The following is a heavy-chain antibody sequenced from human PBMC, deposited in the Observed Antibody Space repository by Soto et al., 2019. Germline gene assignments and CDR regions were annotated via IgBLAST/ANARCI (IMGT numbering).Heavy chain of an antibody. J-gene: IGHJ4*02. V-gene: IGHV3-9*01. CDR2: ISWNSGSI. Sequence: EVPLVESGGGLVQPGRSLRLSCAASGFTFDDYAMHWVRQAPGKGLEWVSGISWNSGSIGYADSVKGRFTISRDNAKNSLYLQMNSLRAEDTALYYCAKDIGGGNSPYWGQGTLVTVSS. D-gene: IGHD2-21*02. CDR1: GFTFDDYA. CDR3: AKDIGGGNSPY.